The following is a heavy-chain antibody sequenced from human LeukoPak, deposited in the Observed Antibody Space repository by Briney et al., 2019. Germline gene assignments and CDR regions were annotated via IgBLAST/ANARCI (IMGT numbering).Heavy chain of an antibody. CDR2: ISSYNGNT. CDR3: ARDLEEWELRYPLGY. CDR1: GYTFTSYG. J-gene: IGHJ4*02. D-gene: IGHD1-26*01. V-gene: IGHV1-18*01. Sequence: ASVKVSCKASGYTFTSYGISWVRQAPGQGLEWMGWISSYNGNTNYAQKLQGRVTMTTATSTSTVYMELRRLRSDDTAVYYCARDLEEWELRYPLGYWGQGTLVTVSS.